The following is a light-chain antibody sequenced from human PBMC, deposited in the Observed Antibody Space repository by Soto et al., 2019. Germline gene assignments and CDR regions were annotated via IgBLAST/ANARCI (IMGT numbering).Light chain of an antibody. CDR1: SSDVGGYNY. Sequence: QSALTQPASVSGSPGQSINISCTGTSSDVGGYNYVSWYQHHPGKAPKLIIYDVSNRPSGVSNPFSGSKSGNKASLTISGLQPEDEADYYCSSYTTSNTRQIVFGTGTKVTVL. J-gene: IGLJ1*01. CDR3: SSYTTSNTRQIV. CDR2: DVS. V-gene: IGLV2-14*03.